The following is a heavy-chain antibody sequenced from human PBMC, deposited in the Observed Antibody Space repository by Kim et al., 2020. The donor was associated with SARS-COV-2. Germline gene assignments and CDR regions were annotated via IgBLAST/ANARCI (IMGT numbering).Heavy chain of an antibody. J-gene: IGHJ5*02. Sequence: GGSLRLSCAASGFTLSNHWMHWVRQAPGQGLVWVSRINSDGSNTNYADSVKGRFAISRDNAKNTLYLQMNNLRAEDTAVDYCARRSGSGSFYWFDPWG. CDR2: INSDGSNT. V-gene: IGHV3-74*01. D-gene: IGHD3-10*01. CDR3: ARRSGSGSFYWFDP. CDR1: GFTLSNHW.